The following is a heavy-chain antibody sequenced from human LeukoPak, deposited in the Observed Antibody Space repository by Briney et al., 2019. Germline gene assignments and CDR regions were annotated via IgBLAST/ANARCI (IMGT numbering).Heavy chain of an antibody. V-gene: IGHV3-66*01. CDR2: IYSGGST. Sequence: GGSLRLSCAASGFTVSSNYMSWVRQAPGKGLEWVSVIYSGGSTYYADSVKGRFTISRDNSKNTLYLQMNSLRAEDTAVYYCARDRYCSSTSCSQDSFVWGQGTPVTVSS. CDR3: ARDRYCSSTSCSQDSFV. D-gene: IGHD2-2*01. CDR1: GFTVSSNY. J-gene: IGHJ4*02.